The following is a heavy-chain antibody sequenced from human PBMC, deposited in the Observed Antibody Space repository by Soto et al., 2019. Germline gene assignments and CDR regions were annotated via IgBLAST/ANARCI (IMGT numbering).Heavy chain of an antibody. CDR2: INHSGDI. CDR1: GGSFSGYY. J-gene: IGHJ4*02. CDR3: ARGAAAAGQVFFFDY. Sequence: SETLSLTCGVYGGSFSGYYWNWIRQPPGKGLEWIGEINHSGDINYNPSLKSRVTISADTSKNQFSLKLNSVTAADTAVYYCARGAAAAGQVFFFDYWGQGTLVTVSS. D-gene: IGHD6-13*01. V-gene: IGHV4-34*01.